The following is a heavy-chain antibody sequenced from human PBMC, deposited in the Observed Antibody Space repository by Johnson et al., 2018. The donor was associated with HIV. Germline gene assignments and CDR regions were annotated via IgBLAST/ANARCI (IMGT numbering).Heavy chain of an antibody. Sequence: VQLVESGGGLVQPGGSLILSCAASGFIATSNYMTWVRQAQGKGLEWVSVIYGSNSTYYADSVKGRFTISRDKSKNTLSLQMNSLRAEDTAVYYCARDPTRFWRQYQLLFSAFDIWGRGTMVTVSS. CDR3: ARDPTRFWRQYQLLFSAFDI. CDR1: GFIATSNY. D-gene: IGHD2-2*01. V-gene: IGHV3-66*01. CDR2: IYGSNST. J-gene: IGHJ3*02.